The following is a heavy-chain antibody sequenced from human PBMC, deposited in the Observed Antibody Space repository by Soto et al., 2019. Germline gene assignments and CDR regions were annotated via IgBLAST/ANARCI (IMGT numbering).Heavy chain of an antibody. V-gene: IGHV3-49*03. CDR3: TRDFGIVVVSTQH. CDR1: GFTFGDYA. Sequence: PGGSLRLSCTASGFTFGDYAMSWFRQAPGKGLEWVGFIRSKAYGGTTEYAASVKGRFTISRDDSKSIAYLQMNSLKTEDTAVYYCTRDFGIVVVSTQHWGQGTLVTVSS. D-gene: IGHD3-22*01. CDR2: IRSKAYGGTT. J-gene: IGHJ1*01.